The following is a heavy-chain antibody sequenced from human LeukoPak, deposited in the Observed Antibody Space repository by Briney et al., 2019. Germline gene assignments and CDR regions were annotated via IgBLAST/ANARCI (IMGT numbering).Heavy chain of an antibody. V-gene: IGHV4-34*01. Sequence: SSETLSLTCAVYGGSFSGYYWSWIRQPPGKGLEWIGEINHSGSTNYNPSLKSRVTISVDTSKNQFSLKLSSVTAADTAVYYCARVDGSCSGGSCPSGNWFDPWGQGTLVIVSS. CDR2: INHSGST. CDR3: ARVDGSCSGGSCPSGNWFDP. J-gene: IGHJ5*02. D-gene: IGHD2-15*01. CDR1: GGSFSGYY.